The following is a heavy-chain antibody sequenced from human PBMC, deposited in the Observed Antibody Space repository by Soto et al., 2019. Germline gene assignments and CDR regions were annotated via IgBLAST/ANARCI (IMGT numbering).Heavy chain of an antibody. CDR1: GDSVSSNSAA. Sequence: SQTLSLTCVISGDSVSSNSAAWNWIRQSPSRGLEWLGRTYYRSKWYNDYAVSVKSRITINPDTSKNQFSLQLNSVTPEDTAVYYCARAQSLGYCSGGSCYNNWFDPWGQGTLVTVSS. V-gene: IGHV6-1*01. CDR3: ARAQSLGYCSGGSCYNNWFDP. J-gene: IGHJ5*02. D-gene: IGHD2-15*01. CDR2: TYYRSKWYN.